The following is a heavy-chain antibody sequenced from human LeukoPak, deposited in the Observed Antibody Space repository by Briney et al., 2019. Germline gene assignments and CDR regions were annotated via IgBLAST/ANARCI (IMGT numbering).Heavy chain of an antibody. CDR2: INPSGGST. Sequence: ASVKVSCKASGYTFTSYYMHWVRQAPGQGLEWMGIINPSGGSTSYAQKFQGRVTTTRDTSTSTVYMELSSLRSEDTAVYYCAIYCSSTSCYREAFDIWGQGTMVTVSS. D-gene: IGHD2-2*01. V-gene: IGHV1-46*03. CDR1: GYTFTSYY. J-gene: IGHJ3*02. CDR3: AIYCSSTSCYREAFDI.